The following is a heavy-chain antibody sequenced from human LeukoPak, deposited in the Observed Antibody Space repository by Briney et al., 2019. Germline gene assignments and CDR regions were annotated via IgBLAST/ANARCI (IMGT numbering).Heavy chain of an antibody. J-gene: IGHJ4*02. D-gene: IGHD5-18*01. CDR3: AREVDTATIDY. CDR2: ISSSSSTI. CDR1: GFTFDDYG. Sequence: GGSLRLSCAASGFTFDDYGMSWVRQAPGKGLEWVSYISSSSSTIYYADSVKGRFTISRDNAKNSLYLQMNSLRAEDTAVYYCAREVDTATIDYWGQGTLVTVSS. V-gene: IGHV3-48*01.